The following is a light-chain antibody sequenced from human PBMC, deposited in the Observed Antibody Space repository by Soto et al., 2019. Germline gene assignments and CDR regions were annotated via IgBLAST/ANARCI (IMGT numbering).Light chain of an antibody. J-gene: IGKJ1*01. CDR2: DTS. CDR1: QSVSTY. Sequence: ELVLTQSQANLSLSPGERATLFCSASQSVSTYLAWYQQKPGQAPRLLIYDTSTRATSIPARCSGSGSGTEFTLTISSLHPDDFATYYCQQYNSYSFGQGTKVDI. CDR3: QQYNSYS. V-gene: IGKV3-15*01.